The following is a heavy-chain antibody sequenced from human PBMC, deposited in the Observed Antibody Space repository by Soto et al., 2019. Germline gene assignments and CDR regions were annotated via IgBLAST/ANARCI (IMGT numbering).Heavy chain of an antibody. V-gene: IGHV1-69*13. Sequence: SVKVSFKASGGTFSSYAISWVRQAPGQGLEWMGGIIPIFGTANYAQKFQGRVTITADESTSTAYMELSSLRSEDTAVYYCARYPSSDYYYYGMDVWGQGTTVTVSS. CDR2: IIPIFGTA. CDR1: GGTFSSYA. CDR3: ARYPSSDYYYYGMDV. D-gene: IGHD2-2*01. J-gene: IGHJ6*02.